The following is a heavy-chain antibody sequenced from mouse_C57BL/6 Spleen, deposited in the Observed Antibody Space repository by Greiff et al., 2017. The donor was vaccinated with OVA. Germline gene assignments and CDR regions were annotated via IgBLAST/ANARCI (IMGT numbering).Heavy chain of an antibody. D-gene: IGHD2-1*01. CDR2: IDPEDGDT. J-gene: IGHJ3*01. CDR3: TYGNYGAWFAY. CDR1: GFNIKDYY. Sequence: EVQLQQSGAELVRPGASVKLSCTASGFNIKDYYMHWVKQRPEQGLEWIGRIDPEDGDTEYAPKFQGKATMTADTSSNTAYLQLSSLTSEDTAVYYCTYGNYGAWFAYWGQGTLVTVSA. V-gene: IGHV14-1*01.